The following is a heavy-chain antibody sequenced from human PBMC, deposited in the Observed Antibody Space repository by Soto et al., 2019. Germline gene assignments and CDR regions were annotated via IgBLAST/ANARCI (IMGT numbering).Heavy chain of an antibody. J-gene: IGHJ5*02. CDR3: ARGVGSGSYYNQYNWFDP. V-gene: IGHV1-18*01. CDR2: INVYNGNT. CDR1: GYTFTNYG. Sequence: ASVKVSCKASGYTFTNYGLSWVRQAPRQELEGMGWINVYNGNTKYAQKVQGRVNMTTDTSTSTDYMELRSLRSADTAVYYCARGVGSGSYYNQYNWFDPWGQGTLVTVSS. D-gene: IGHD3-10*01.